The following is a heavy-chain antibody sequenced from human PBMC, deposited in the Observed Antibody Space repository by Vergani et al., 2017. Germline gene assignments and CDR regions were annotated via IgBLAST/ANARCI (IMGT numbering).Heavy chain of an antibody. CDR2: IIPIFGTA. CDR3: ARGRGTIFGVVTPYYYYGMDV. CDR1: GGTFSSYA. V-gene: IGHV1-69*01. Sequence: QVQLVQSGAEVKKPGSSVKVSCKASGGTFSSYAISWVRQATGQGLEWMGGIIPIFGTANYAQKFQGRVTITADEPTSTAYMELSSLRSEDTAVYCCARGRGTIFGVVTPYYYYGMDVWGQGTTVTVSS. J-gene: IGHJ6*02. D-gene: IGHD3-3*01.